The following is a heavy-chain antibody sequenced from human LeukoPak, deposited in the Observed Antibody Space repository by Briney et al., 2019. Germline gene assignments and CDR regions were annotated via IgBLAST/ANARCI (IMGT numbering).Heavy chain of an antibody. D-gene: IGHD5-12*01. V-gene: IGHV3-11*01. CDR1: GFTFSDYY. Sequence: PGGSLRLSCAASGFTFSDYYMSWIRQAPGKGLEWVPYISSSGSTIYYADSVKGRFTISRDNSKNTLYLQMNSLRAEDTAVYYCARGRYSGYLDAFDIWGQGTMVTVSS. CDR3: ARGRYSGYLDAFDI. J-gene: IGHJ3*02. CDR2: ISSSGSTI.